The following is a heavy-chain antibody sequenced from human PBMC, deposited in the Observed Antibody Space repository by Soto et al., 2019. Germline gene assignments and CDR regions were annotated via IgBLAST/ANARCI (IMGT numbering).Heavy chain of an antibody. CDR1: GGSISRYY. J-gene: IGHJ5*02. Sequence: PSETLSLTCTVSGGSISRYYWNWIRQPPGKGLEWIGYIYYSGSTNYNPSLKSRVTISVDTSKNQFSLKLSSVTAVDTAVYYCARDPGSGSYYGWFDPWGQGTLVTVSS. V-gene: IGHV4-59*01. D-gene: IGHD3-10*01. CDR3: ARDPGSGSYYGWFDP. CDR2: IYYSGST.